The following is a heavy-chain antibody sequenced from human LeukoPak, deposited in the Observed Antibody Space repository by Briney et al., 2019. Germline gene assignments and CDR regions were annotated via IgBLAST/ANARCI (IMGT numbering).Heavy chain of an antibody. D-gene: IGHD3-22*01. J-gene: IGHJ4*02. V-gene: IGHV1-8*01. CDR1: GYTFTSYD. CDR2: VNPNSGNT. CDR3: GRRSDDYDSSAYYH. Sequence: ASVKVSCKTSGYTFTSYDLNWVRQATGQGVEWMGWVNPNSGNTGYAQKFQGRVTMTMDPSISTAYMELSSLRSEDAAVYYCGRRSDDYDSSAYYHWGQGTLVTVSS.